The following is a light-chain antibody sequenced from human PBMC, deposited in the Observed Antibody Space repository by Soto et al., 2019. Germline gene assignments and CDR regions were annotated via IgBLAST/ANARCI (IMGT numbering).Light chain of an antibody. CDR3: SSYTSSSNVV. V-gene: IGLV2-14*01. J-gene: IGLJ2*01. CDR1: SSDVGGYNY. Sequence: QSVLTQPASVSGSPGQSITISCTGTSSDVGGYNYVSWYQQHPGKAPKLMIYDVSNRPSGVSNRVSGSKPGNTAYLTISGRQAEDEADYYCSSYTSSSNVVFGGGTKLTVL. CDR2: DVS.